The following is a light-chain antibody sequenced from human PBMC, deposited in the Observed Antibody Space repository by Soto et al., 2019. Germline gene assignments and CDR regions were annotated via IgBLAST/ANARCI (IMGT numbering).Light chain of an antibody. CDR1: SSDVGAYNY. J-gene: IGLJ1*01. Sequence: QSVLTQPASVSGSPGQSITISRTGTSSDVGAYNYVSWYQHHPGKAPKLMIYDVSNRPSRVSDRFSGSKSGNTASLTISGLQAEDEADYYCAAWDDSLSSYVFVTGTKVTVL. CDR2: DVS. V-gene: IGLV2-14*03. CDR3: AAWDDSLSSYV.